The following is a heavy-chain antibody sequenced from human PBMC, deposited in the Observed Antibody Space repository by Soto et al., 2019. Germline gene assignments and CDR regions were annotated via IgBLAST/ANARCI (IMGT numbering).Heavy chain of an antibody. D-gene: IGHD6-13*01. CDR1: GGSISSYY. CDR2: IYYSGST. J-gene: IGHJ6*02. V-gene: IGHV4-59*01. CDR3: ARAYSSSWYYGMDV. Sequence: DTLSLTCTVSGGSISSYYWSWIRQPPGKGLEWIGYIYYSGSTNYNPSLKSRVTISVDTSKNQFSLKLSSVTAADTAVYYCARAYSSSWYYGMDVWGQGTTVTVSS.